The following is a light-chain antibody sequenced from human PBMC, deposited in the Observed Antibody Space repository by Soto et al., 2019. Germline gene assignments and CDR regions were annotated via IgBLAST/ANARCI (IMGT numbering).Light chain of an antibody. V-gene: IGLV1-40*01. CDR1: SSNIGAGYD. CDR3: QSYDSSLSPYV. J-gene: IGLJ1*01. CDR2: GNS. Sequence: VLTQPPSVSGAPGQRVTISCTGSSSNIGAGYDVHWYQQLPGTAPKLLIYGNSNRPSGVPDRFSGSKSGTSASLAITGLQAEDEADYYCQSYDSSLSPYVFGTGTKVTVL.